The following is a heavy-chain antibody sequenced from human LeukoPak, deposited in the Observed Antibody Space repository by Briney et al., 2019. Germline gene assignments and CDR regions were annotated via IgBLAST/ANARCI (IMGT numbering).Heavy chain of an antibody. CDR1: GGSISSGDSS. CDR3: ARAPGVAEVGRLDL. Sequence: SETLSLTCTVSGGSISSGDSSWSWIRPPPGKGLEWFGYIFYSGNIYYNPSLRSRVTISVDTSKNQVSLKLSSVTVADTAVYYCARAPGVAEVGRLDLWGRGTLVTVSS. V-gene: IGHV4-30-4*08. D-gene: IGHD7-27*01. CDR2: IFYSGNI. J-gene: IGHJ2*01.